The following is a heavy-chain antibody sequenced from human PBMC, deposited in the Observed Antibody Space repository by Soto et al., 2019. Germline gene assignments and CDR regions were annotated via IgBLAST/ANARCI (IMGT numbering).Heavy chain of an antibody. CDR2: IYHSGST. D-gene: IGHD6-6*01. J-gene: IGHJ1*01. CDR3: ARVRRSSPAEYFQH. V-gene: IGHV4-30-2*01. CDR1: GGSISSGGYS. Sequence: PSETLSLTCAVSGGSISSGGYSWSWIRQPPGKGLEWIGYIYHSGSTYYNPSLKSRVTISVDRSKNQFSLKLSSVTAADTAVYYCARVRRSSPAEYFQHWGQGTLVNVS.